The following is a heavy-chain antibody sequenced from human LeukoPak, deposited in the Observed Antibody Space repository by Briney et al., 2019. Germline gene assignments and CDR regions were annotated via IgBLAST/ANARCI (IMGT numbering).Heavy chain of an antibody. CDR2: ISYDESYK. CDR3: ARVQWELLYPDY. CDR1: GFTFSSYA. J-gene: IGHJ4*02. D-gene: IGHD1-26*01. Sequence: PGGSLRLSCAASGFTFSSYAMHWVRQAPGKGLEWVALISYDESYKYYADSVKGRFTISRDNSKNTLYLQMNSLRAEDTAVYYCARVQWELLYPDYWGQGTLVTVPS. V-gene: IGHV3-30-3*01.